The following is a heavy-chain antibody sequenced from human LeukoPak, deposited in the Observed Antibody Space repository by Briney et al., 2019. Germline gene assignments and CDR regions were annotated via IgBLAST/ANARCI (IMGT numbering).Heavy chain of an antibody. CDR2: IKSKTDGGTT. J-gene: IGHJ6*02. Sequence: GGSLRLSCAASGFTFSNAWMSWVRQAPGKGLEWVGRIKSKTDGGTTDYAAPVKGRFTISRDDSKSTLYLQMNSLKTEDTAVYYCTTDPSSPYYYGMDVWGQGTTVTVSS. D-gene: IGHD6-6*01. V-gene: IGHV3-15*01. CDR1: GFTFSNAW. CDR3: TTDPSSPYYYGMDV.